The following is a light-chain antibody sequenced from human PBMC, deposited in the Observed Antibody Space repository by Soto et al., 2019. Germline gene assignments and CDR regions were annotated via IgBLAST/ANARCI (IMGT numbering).Light chain of an antibody. CDR2: DAS. CDR3: QQYPTYPYT. CDR1: QSVTNW. J-gene: IGKJ2*01. V-gene: IGKV1-5*01. Sequence: DIQMTQSPSTLSASVGDRVTITCRASQSVTNWLAWYQQKPGKAPNLLIYDASRLQSGIPSRFSGSGSGTEFTLTISSLQTDDFATYYCQQYPTYPYTFGQGTKLEIK.